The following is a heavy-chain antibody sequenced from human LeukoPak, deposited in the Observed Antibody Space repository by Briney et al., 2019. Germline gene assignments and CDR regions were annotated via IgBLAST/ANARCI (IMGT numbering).Heavy chain of an antibody. V-gene: IGHV4-34*01. J-gene: IGHJ4*02. Sequence: SETLSLTCAVYGGSFSGYYWSWIRQPPGKGLEWIGEINHSGSATYYPSLKSRVTISLDTSKSQFSLKLSSVTAADTAIYYCARRTFYGDHGPFDYWGQGTLVTVSS. D-gene: IGHD4-17*01. CDR1: GGSFSGYY. CDR3: ARRTFYGDHGPFDY. CDR2: INHSGSA.